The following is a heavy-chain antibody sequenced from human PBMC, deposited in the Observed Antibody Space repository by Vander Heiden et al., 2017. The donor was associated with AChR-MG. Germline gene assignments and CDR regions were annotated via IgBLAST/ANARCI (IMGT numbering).Heavy chain of an antibody. CDR3: AKAGYTRNSWYYFYNMDV. Sequence: EEQVLESGGGLVQPGGSLSLSCRASGFAFTSNAMAWVRQAPGKGLEWVSSLSGAAEEENYADSVKGRFTISRDNSRNTLYLQMDSLRAEDTAVYYCAKAGYTRNSWYYFYNMDVWGKGTTVIVSS. CDR1: GFAFTSNA. V-gene: IGHV3-23*01. J-gene: IGHJ6*03. CDR2: LSGAAEEE. D-gene: IGHD2-2*02.